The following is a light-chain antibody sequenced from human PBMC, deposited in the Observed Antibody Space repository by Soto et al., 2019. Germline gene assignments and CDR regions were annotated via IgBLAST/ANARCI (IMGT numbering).Light chain of an antibody. V-gene: IGKV1-9*01. CDR2: AAS. Sequence: DIQLTQSPSFLSASVGDRVTITCRASQGISSYLAWYQQKPGKAPKFLINAASTLRGGVPSRFSGSGSGTEFTLTISSLQPVDFATYYCQGLNDYPITFGQGTRLEIK. CDR3: QGLNDYPIT. J-gene: IGKJ5*01. CDR1: QGISSY.